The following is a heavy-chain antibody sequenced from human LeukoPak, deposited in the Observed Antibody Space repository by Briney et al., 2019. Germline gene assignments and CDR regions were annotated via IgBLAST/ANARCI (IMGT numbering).Heavy chain of an antibody. Sequence: SETLSLTCTVSGGSIRSYSWSWIRQPPGKGLEWIGYICDSGNTNYNPSLKSRVTMSVDTSRDQFSLRVSSVTAADTAVYYCARLRYSTSYYYHGMDVWGQGTTVTVSS. D-gene: IGHD3-9*01. CDR3: ARLRYSTSYYYHGMDV. J-gene: IGHJ6*02. CDR1: GGSIRSYS. CDR2: ICDSGNT. V-gene: IGHV4-59*01.